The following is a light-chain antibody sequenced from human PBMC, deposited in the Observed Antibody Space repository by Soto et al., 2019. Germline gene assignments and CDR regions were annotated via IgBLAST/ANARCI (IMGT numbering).Light chain of an antibody. Sequence: EIVLTQSQGTLSLSPGERATLSCRASQSVSSSFLAWYQQKPGQAPRPLINGASRRATGIPDRFSGSGSGTDFTLTISRLEPEDFTVYYCQQYDSSPWTFGQGTKVEIK. CDR1: QSVSSSF. V-gene: IGKV3-20*01. J-gene: IGKJ1*01. CDR2: GAS. CDR3: QQYDSSPWT.